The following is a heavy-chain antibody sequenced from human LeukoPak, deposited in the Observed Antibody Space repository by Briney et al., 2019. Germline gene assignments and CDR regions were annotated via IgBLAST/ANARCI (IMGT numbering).Heavy chain of an antibody. CDR1: GGSMNSYY. J-gene: IGHJ4*02. CDR3: AGDYYDSSGYNY. Sequence: SETLSLTCTVSGGSMNSYYWSWIRQPPGKGLEWIGYIYYSGSTNYNPALKSRVTISVDTSKNQFSLKLSSVTAADTAVYYCAGDYYDSSGYNYWGQGTLVTVSS. CDR2: IYYSGST. V-gene: IGHV4-59*01. D-gene: IGHD3-22*01.